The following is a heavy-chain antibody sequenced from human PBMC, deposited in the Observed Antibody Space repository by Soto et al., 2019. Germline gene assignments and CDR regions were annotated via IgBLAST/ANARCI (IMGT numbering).Heavy chain of an antibody. CDR3: ATGSHLYDILTRYYPPSPLY. CDR2: ISAYNGNT. D-gene: IGHD3-9*01. V-gene: IGHV1-18*01. CDR1: GYTFTSYG. Sequence: ASVKVSCKASGYTFTSYGISWVRQAPGQGLEWMGWISAYNGNTNYAQKLQGRVTMTTDTSTNTAYMELSSLRSEDTAAYYCATGSHLYDILTRYYPPSPLYWGQGTLVTVSS. J-gene: IGHJ4*02.